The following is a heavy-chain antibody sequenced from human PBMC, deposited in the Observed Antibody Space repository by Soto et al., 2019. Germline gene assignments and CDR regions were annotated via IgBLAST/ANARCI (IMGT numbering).Heavy chain of an antibody. Sequence: ASVKVSCKASGYSFTGYSMHWVRQAPGQGLEWMGWINPNSGGTNYAQKFQGWVTMTRDTSISTAYMELSRLRSDDTAVYYCARGRHSNDAFDIWGQGTMVTVSS. CDR1: GYSFTGYS. D-gene: IGHD4-4*01. CDR3: ARGRHSNDAFDI. CDR2: INPNSGGT. V-gene: IGHV1-2*04. J-gene: IGHJ3*02.